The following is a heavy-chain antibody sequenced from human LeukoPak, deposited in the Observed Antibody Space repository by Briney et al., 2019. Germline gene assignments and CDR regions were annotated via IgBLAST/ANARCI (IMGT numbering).Heavy chain of an antibody. CDR2: ISSNGKNV. J-gene: IGHJ4*02. CDR3: AKDADIGAAGYYFDN. Sequence: GGSPRLSCAASGFTFSTYGMHWVRQAPGKGLEWVTVISSNGKNVYYADSVKGRFTISRDNSKNTLFLQMNSLRVEDTALYYCAKDADIGAAGYYFDNWGRGTLVTVSS. V-gene: IGHV3-30*18. CDR1: GFTFSTYG. D-gene: IGHD6-13*01.